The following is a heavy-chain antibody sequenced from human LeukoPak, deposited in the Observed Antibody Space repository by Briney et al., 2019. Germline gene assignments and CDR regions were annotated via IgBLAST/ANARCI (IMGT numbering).Heavy chain of an antibody. J-gene: IGHJ4*02. V-gene: IGHV3-9*01. Sequence: GGSLRLSCAASGFTFDDYAMHWVRKAPGKGLEWVSGISWNSGSIGYADSVKGRFTISRDNAKNSLYLQMNSLRAEDTALYYCARDLSTTYYYGSGSSGYWGQGTLVTVSS. CDR1: GFTFDDYA. CDR2: ISWNSGSI. CDR3: ARDLSTTYYYGSGSSGY. D-gene: IGHD3-10*01.